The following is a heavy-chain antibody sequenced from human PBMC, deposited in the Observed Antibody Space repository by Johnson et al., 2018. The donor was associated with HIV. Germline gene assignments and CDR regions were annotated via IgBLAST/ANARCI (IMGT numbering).Heavy chain of an antibody. V-gene: IGHV3-43*01. CDR3: TTDLYGYSSSSSDAFDI. CDR2: LSWDGGST. J-gene: IGHJ3*02. CDR1: GFTFDDYT. D-gene: IGHD6-6*01. Sequence: VQLVESGGVVVQPGGSLRLSCAASGFTFDDYTMHWVRQAQGKGLEWVSLLSWDGGSTYYADSVKGRFTIPRDDSKNTLYLQMNSLKTEDTAVYYCTTDLYGYSSSSSDAFDIWGQGTMVTVSS.